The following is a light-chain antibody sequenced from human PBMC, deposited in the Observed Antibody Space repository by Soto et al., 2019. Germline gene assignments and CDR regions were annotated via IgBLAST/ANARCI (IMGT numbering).Light chain of an antibody. Sequence: DIVMTQSPDSLAVSLGERATINCKSSQSVLYSSNNKNYLAWYQQKPGQPPKLLIYWASTRESGGPDRFSGSGSGRDFTLTISSLQAEDVAVYYCKQYYSTPLTFGGGTKVDIK. CDR3: KQYYSTPLT. J-gene: IGKJ4*01. CDR2: WAS. CDR1: QSVLYSSNNKNY. V-gene: IGKV4-1*01.